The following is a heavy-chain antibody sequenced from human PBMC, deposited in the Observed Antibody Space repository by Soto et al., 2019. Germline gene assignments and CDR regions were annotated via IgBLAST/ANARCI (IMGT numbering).Heavy chain of an antibody. D-gene: IGHD3-22*01. J-gene: IGHJ5*02. CDR1: GGSISSYY. V-gene: IGHV4-59*01. CDR3: ARGFLNYYDSSGYP. Sequence: SETLSLTCTVSGGSISSYYWSWIRQPPGKGLEWIGYIYYSGSTNYNPSLKSRVTISVDTPKNQFSLKLSSVTAADTAVYYCARGFLNYYDSSGYPWSQGTLVTVSS. CDR2: IYYSGST.